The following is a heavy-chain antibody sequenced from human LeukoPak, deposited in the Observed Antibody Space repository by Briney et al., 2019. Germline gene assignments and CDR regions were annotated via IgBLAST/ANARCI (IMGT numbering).Heavy chain of an antibody. J-gene: IGHJ5*02. CDR1: GFTFSSYA. V-gene: IGHV3-30*04. CDR2: ISYDGSNK. CDR3: AKAVALYLNWFDP. Sequence: GGSLRLSCAASGFTFSSYAMHWVRQAPGKGLEWVAVISYDGSNKYYADSVKGRFTISRDNSKNTLYLQMNSLRAEDTAVYYCAKAVALYLNWFDPWGQGTLVTVSS. D-gene: IGHD2-2*01.